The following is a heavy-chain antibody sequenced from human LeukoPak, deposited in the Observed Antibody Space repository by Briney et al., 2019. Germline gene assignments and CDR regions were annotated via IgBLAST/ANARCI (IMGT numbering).Heavy chain of an antibody. CDR1: GYTFTSYG. D-gene: IGHD6-13*01. J-gene: IGHJ4*02. Sequence: ASVKVSCKTSGYTFTSYGIGWVRQAPGQGLEWMAWISPYNGNTNYAQKFQGRVTMTTHTSTTTAYMEVTSLISDDTAVYYCARTYSSYSSNSEFDYWGQGTLVTVSS. V-gene: IGHV1-18*01. CDR3: ARTYSSYSSNSEFDY. CDR2: ISPYNGNT.